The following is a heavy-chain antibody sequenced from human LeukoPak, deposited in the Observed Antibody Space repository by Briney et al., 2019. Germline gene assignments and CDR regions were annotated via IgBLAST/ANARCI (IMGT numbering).Heavy chain of an antibody. CDR2: ISTSGSTI. J-gene: IGHJ4*02. D-gene: IGHD6-13*01. V-gene: IGHV3-11*04. CDR3: ARDRSSSFQRGDY. Sequence: PGGSLRLSCAASGFTFSDYYMSWIRQAPGKGLDWVSYISTSGSTIYYADSVKGRFTISRDNAKNSLYLQMNSLRAEDTAVYYCARDRSSSFQRGDYWGQGTLVTVSS. CDR1: GFTFSDYY.